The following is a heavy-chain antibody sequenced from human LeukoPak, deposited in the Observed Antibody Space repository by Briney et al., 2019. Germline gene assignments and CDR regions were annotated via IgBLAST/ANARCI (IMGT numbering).Heavy chain of an antibody. J-gene: IGHJ3*02. Sequence: PSETLSLTCTISGGSISSSSYYWGWIRQPPGKGLEWIGYIYYSGSTYYNPSLKSRVTISVDTSKNQFSLKLSSVTAAGTAVYYCARAPADHTAIDAFDIWGQGTMVTVSS. CDR2: IYYSGST. V-gene: IGHV4-30-4*08. CDR1: GGSISSSSYY. CDR3: ARAPADHTAIDAFDI. D-gene: IGHD5-18*01.